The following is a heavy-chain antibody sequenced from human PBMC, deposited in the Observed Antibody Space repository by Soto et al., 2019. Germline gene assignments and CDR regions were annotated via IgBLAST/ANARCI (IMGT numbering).Heavy chain of an antibody. Sequence: GGSLRLSCAASGFTFSSYWMHWVRQAPGKGLVWVSRINSDGSSTSYADSVKGRFTISRDNAKNTLYLQMNSLRAEDTAVYYCARGSSGYGNWFDPWGQGTLVTVSS. D-gene: IGHD3-22*01. J-gene: IGHJ5*02. CDR2: INSDGSST. CDR1: GFTFSSYW. V-gene: IGHV3-74*01. CDR3: ARGSSGYGNWFDP.